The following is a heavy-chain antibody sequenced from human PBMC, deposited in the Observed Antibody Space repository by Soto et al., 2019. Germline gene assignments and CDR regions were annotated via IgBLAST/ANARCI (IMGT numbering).Heavy chain of an antibody. CDR2: IIPIFGTA. CDR3: ARGEGRPWWNAPRCAFDI. D-gene: IGHD1-1*01. Sequence: GASVKVSCKASGGTFSSYAISWVRQAPGQGLEWMGGIIPIFGTANYAQKFQGRVTITADESTSTAYMELSSLRSEDTAVYYCARGEGRPWWNAPRCAFDIWGQGTMVIVSS. CDR1: GGTFSSYA. J-gene: IGHJ3*02. V-gene: IGHV1-69*13.